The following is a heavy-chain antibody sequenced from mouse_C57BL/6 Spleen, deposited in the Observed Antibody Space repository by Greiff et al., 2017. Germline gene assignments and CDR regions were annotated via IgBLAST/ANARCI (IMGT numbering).Heavy chain of an antibody. J-gene: IGHJ2*01. CDR2: INPYNGGT. CDR3: ARLGYGSSYVKSYFDY. Sequence: VQLQQSGPVLVKPGASVKMSCKASGYTFTDYYMNWVKQSHGKSLEWIGVINPYNGGTSSNQKFKGKATLTVDKSSSTAYMELNSLTSEDSAVYYCARLGYGSSYVKSYFDYWGQGTTLTVSS. CDR1: GYTFTDYY. V-gene: IGHV1-19*01. D-gene: IGHD1-1*01.